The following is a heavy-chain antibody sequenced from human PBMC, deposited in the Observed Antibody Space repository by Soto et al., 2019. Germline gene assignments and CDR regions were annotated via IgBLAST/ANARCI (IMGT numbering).Heavy chain of an antibody. CDR2: IYSGGST. D-gene: IGHD7-27*01. CDR3: ARDPGEHAFDY. V-gene: IGHV3-66*01. J-gene: IGHJ4*02. CDR1: GFTVSSNY. Sequence: EVQLVESGGGLVQPGGSLRLSCAASGFTVSSNYMSWVRQAPGKGLEWVSVIYSGGSTYYADSVKGRFTISRDNSKNTLYLRMNSLRAEDTAVYYCARDPGEHAFDYWGQGTLVTVSS.